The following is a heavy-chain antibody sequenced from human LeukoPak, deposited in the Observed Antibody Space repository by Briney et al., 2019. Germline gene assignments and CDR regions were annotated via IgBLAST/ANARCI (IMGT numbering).Heavy chain of an antibody. CDR2: ISSSGGST. D-gene: IGHD5/OR15-5a*01. CDR1: GFTFSNYV. Sequence: PGGSLRLSCAASGFTFSNYVMSWVRQAPGEGLEWVSAISSSGGSTYYADSVKGRFTISRDNSKNTLYLQMNSLRAGDTAVYYCAKEPPDSTPGNYFDYWGQGTLVTVSS. V-gene: IGHV3-23*01. J-gene: IGHJ4*02. CDR3: AKEPPDSTPGNYFDY.